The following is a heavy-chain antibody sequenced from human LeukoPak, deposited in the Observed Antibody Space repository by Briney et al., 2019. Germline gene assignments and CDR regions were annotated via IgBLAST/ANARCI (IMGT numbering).Heavy chain of an antibody. V-gene: IGHV4-4*07. Sequence: PSETLSLTCTVSGGSISSYYWSWIRQPAGKGLEWIGRIYTSGSNNYNPSLKSRVTISVDTSKSQFSLKLSSVTAADTAVYYCARGARRRWLVAAKYFDYWGQGILVAVSS. CDR3: ARGARRRWLVAAKYFDY. CDR1: GGSISSYY. D-gene: IGHD2-15*01. CDR2: IYTSGSN. J-gene: IGHJ4*02.